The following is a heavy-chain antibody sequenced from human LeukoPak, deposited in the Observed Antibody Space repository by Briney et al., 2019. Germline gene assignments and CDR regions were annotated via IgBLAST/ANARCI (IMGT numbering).Heavy chain of an antibody. CDR1: GGSVSNSNYC. CDR2: IDYSGSP. CDR3: ARPLDCNYGGTAFDI. J-gene: IGHJ3*02. Sequence: SETLSLTCTVSGGSVSNSNYCWGWIRQPPGKQLEWIGSIDYSGSPLYNPSLKSRVTICVDTSKNQFSLKLSSVTAADTAVYYCARPLDCNYGGTAFDIWGQGTMVTVSS. D-gene: IGHD4-23*01. V-gene: IGHV4-39*01.